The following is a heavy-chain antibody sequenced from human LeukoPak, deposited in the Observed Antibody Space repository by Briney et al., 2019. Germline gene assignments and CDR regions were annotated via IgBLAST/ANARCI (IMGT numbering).Heavy chain of an antibody. J-gene: IGHJ5*02. V-gene: IGHV3-23*01. Sequence: GGSLRLSCAASGFTFSSYAMSWVRQAPGKGLEWVSAISGSGGSTYYADSVRGRFTISRNNSKNTLYLQMNSLRAEDTAVYYCAKDWGEPTKTSSSRIPEYNWFDPWGQGTLVTVSS. CDR3: AKDWGEPTKTSSSRIPEYNWFDP. CDR2: ISGSGGST. CDR1: GFTFSSYA. D-gene: IGHD6-13*01.